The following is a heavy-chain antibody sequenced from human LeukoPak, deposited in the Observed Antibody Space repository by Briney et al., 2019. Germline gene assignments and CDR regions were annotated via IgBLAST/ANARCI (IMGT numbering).Heavy chain of an antibody. CDR1: GFTFRGYF. V-gene: IGHV3-21*01. J-gene: IGHJ4*02. CDR3: AREGDCGTTSCYYFDF. CDR2: VSTTGYYI. D-gene: IGHD2-2*01. Sequence: PGGSLRLFCAASGFTFRGYFMNWVRQAPGKGLEGGLSVSTTGYYIYYAASVKGRFSISRDNAKNSLYLQMNSLKAEDTAVYYCAREGDCGTTSCYYFDFWGQGTRVTVSS.